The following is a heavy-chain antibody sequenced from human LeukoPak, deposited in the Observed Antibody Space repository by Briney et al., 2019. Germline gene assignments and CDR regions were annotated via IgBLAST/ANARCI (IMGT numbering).Heavy chain of an antibody. J-gene: IGHJ4*02. CDR1: GGSISSYY. CDR2: IYYSGST. Sequence: ETLSLTCTVSGGSISSYYWSWIRQPPGKGLEWIGYIYYSGSTNYNPSLKSRVTISVDTSKNQFSLKLSSVTAADTAVYYCAKCLLLRSDDYAPFDYWGQGILVTVSS. D-gene: IGHD4-17*01. CDR3: AKCLLLRSDDYAPFDY. V-gene: IGHV4-59*01.